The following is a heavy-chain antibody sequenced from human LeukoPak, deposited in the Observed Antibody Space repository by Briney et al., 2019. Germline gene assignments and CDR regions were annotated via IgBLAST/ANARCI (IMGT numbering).Heavy chain of an antibody. V-gene: IGHV3-74*01. J-gene: IGHJ5*02. D-gene: IGHD2-15*01. CDR3: TRRVSATRWFDP. CDR2: INSDGSTT. Sequence: GGSLRLSCAASGFTFSIYWMHWVRQAPGKGLVWVSRINSDGSTTNYADSVKGRFTISRDNAENTMYLQMNSLRVEDTAVYYCTRRVSATRWFDPWGQGTLVTVSS. CDR1: GFTFSIYW.